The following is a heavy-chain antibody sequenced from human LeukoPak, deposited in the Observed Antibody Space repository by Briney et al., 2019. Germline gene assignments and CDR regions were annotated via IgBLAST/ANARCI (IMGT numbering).Heavy chain of an antibody. J-gene: IGHJ5*02. V-gene: IGHV1-69*13. Sequence: SVTVSCKASGGTFSSYAISWVRQAPGQGLEWMGGIIPIFGTANYAQKFQGRVTITADESTSTAYMELSSLRSEDTAVYYCAREPHYDILTGYNWFDPWGQGTLVTVSS. D-gene: IGHD3-9*01. CDR1: GGTFSSYA. CDR3: AREPHYDILTGYNWFDP. CDR2: IIPIFGTA.